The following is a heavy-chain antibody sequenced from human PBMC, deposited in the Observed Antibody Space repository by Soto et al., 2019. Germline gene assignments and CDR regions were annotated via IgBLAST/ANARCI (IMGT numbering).Heavy chain of an antibody. CDR3: ARDGSSYYDILTGYFALGAFDY. D-gene: IGHD3-9*01. CDR2: IIPIFGTA. V-gene: IGHV1-69*13. J-gene: IGHJ4*02. Sequence: GASVKVSCKASGGTFSSYAISWVRQAPGQGLEWMGGIIPIFGTANYAQKFQGRVTITADESTSTAYMELSSLRSEDTAVYYCARDGSSYYDILTGYFALGAFDYWGQGTLVTVSS. CDR1: GGTFSSYA.